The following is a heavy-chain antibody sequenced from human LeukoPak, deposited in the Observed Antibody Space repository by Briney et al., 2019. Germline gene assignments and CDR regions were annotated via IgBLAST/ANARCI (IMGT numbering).Heavy chain of an antibody. CDR1: GGTFSSYA. Sequence: ASVKVSCKASGGTFSSYAISWVRQAPGQGLEWMGGIIPIFGTANYAQKFQGRVTMTTDTSTDTLYMELNSLRSEDTAVYYCAKEANSVDLWGQGTLVTVSS. CDR3: AKEANSVDL. J-gene: IGHJ5*02. CDR2: IIPIFGTA. V-gene: IGHV1-69*05.